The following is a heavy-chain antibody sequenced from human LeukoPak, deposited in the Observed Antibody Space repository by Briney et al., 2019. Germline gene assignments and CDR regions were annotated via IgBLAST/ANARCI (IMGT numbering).Heavy chain of an antibody. CDR3: QHV. J-gene: IGHJ6*04. CDR1: GGSFSGYY. Sequence: SETLSLTCAVYGGSFSGYYWSWLRQPPGKGLEWIGKINHRGSTNHNPSLKSRVTISVDTSKNQFSRKLSSVTAAVVHGRLGQHVWGKGTTVTVSS. CDR2: INHRGST. D-gene: IGHD3-16*01. V-gene: IGHV4-34*01.